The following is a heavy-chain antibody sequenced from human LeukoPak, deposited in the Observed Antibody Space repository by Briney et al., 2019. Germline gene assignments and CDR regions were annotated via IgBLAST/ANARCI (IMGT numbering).Heavy chain of an antibody. V-gene: IGHV3-23*01. J-gene: IGHJ4*02. D-gene: IGHD6-19*01. CDR2: ISGSGGST. CDR3: ARDLVAGMEGPYY. Sequence: GGSLRLSCAASGFTFSSYAMSWVRQAPGKGLEWVSAISGSGGSTYYADSVKGRFTISRDNSKNTLYLQMNSLRAEDTAVYYCARDLVAGMEGPYYWGQGTLVTVSS. CDR1: GFTFSSYA.